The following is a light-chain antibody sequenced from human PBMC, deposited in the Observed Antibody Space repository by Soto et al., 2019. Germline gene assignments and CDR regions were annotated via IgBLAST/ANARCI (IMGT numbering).Light chain of an antibody. CDR2: GAS. V-gene: IGKV3-20*01. CDR3: QYYRNSPLT. CDR1: QCVSSSY. J-gene: IGKJ1*01. Sequence: EIVLTQSPGTLSLSPGERAPLSCRASQCVSSSYLACYQQRPGQAPRLLIYGASSRANGIPDRFSGSGSGTDFTLTISRLEPEDFAVYYCQYYRNSPLTFGQGTKVDIK.